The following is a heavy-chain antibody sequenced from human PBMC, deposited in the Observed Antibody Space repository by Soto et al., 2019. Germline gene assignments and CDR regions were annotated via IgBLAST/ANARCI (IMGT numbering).Heavy chain of an antibody. V-gene: IGHV4-31*03. CDR1: GDSIINSDYY. Sequence: QVQLQESGPGLVKPSQTLSLTCTVSGDSIINSDYYWTWIRQHPGKGLEWIGYIYYSGLTYHNPSLKSRVTISVDTSKNQFSLRLTSVTAADTAVYFCARDGGYYSSSSLDYWGQGKLVTVSA. D-gene: IGHD6-6*01. CDR3: ARDGGYYSSSSLDY. CDR2: IYYSGLT. J-gene: IGHJ4*02.